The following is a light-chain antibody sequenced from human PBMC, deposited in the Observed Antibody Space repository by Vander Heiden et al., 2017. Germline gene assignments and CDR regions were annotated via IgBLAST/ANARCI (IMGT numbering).Light chain of an antibody. J-gene: IGKJ4*01. CDR2: AAS. CDR3: QQYYSYPLT. Sequence: AIRMTQSPSSFSASTGDRVTITCRASQGISSYLAWYQQKPGKAPKLLIYAASTLQSGVPSRFSDSGSGTDFTLTISCLQSGDFATYYCQQYYSYPLTFGGGTKVEIK. V-gene: IGKV1-8*01. CDR1: QGISSY.